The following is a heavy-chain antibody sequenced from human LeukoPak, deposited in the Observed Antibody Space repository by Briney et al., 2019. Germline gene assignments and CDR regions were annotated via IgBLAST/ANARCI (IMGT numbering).Heavy chain of an antibody. V-gene: IGHV4-39*07. J-gene: IGHJ6*02. D-gene: IGHD4-23*01. Sequence: PSETLSLTCTVSGGSISSSSYFWGWIRQPPGKGLEWIGSIYYSGSTYYNPSLKSRVTISVDTSKNQFSLKLSSVTAADTAVYYCARDRDDYGGNSGGSYYYGMDVWGQGTTVTVSS. CDR1: GGSISSSSYF. CDR2: IYYSGST. CDR3: ARDRDDYGGNSGGSYYYGMDV.